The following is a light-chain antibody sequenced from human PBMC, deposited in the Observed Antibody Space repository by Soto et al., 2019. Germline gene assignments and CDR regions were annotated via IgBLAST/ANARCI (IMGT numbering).Light chain of an antibody. Sequence: IQMTQSPSSLSASVGDSVTVTCRASQSINIYLNWYQQKPGKAPTLLIYGASSLQSGVPSRFTGGGSRTDFTLTISSLQPEDFATYSCLQSYRSPYTFGQGTKLEIK. CDR1: QSINIY. J-gene: IGKJ2*01. CDR2: GAS. V-gene: IGKV1-39*01. CDR3: LQSYRSPYT.